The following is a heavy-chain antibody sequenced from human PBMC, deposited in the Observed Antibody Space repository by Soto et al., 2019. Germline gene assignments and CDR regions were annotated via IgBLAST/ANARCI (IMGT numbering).Heavy chain of an antibody. CDR2: IDPSDSYT. J-gene: IGHJ6*02. CDR1: GYSLTSYW. V-gene: IGHV5-10-1*01. Sequence: ESLKISCKGSGYSLTSYWISWVRQMPGKGLEWMGRIDPSDSYTNYSPSFQGHVTISADKSISTAYLQWSSLKASDTAMYYCAKYYCDYATYYYYGMDVWGQGTTVTVSS. D-gene: IGHD4-17*01. CDR3: AKYYCDYATYYYYGMDV.